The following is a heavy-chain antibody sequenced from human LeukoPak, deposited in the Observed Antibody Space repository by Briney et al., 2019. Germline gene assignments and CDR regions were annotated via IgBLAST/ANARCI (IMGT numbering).Heavy chain of an antibody. D-gene: IGHD1-14*01. Sequence: GGSLRLSCVAPGVAVGSNYMSWVRQAPGKGLEWVSLIYSGGAIRYADSVKGRFTISRDSSKNTLFLQMNDLTVEDTARYYCARRPGNWGQGILVTVSS. CDR1: GVAVGSNY. CDR3: ARRPGN. J-gene: IGHJ4*02. V-gene: IGHV3-53*01. CDR2: IYSGGAI.